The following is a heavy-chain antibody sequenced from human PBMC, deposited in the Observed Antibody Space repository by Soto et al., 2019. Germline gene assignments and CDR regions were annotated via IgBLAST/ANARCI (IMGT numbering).Heavy chain of an antibody. D-gene: IGHD4-4*01. Sequence: QVQLQESGPGLVKPSQTLSLTCTVSGGSISSGGYYWSWIRQHPGKGLEWIGYIYYSGSTYYNPSLKSRVTISVDTSKNQFSLKLSSVTAADTTVYYCARDTTYSNDGDWYFDLWGRGTLVTVSS. CDR3: ARDTTYSNDGDWYFDL. CDR2: IYYSGST. CDR1: GGSISSGGYY. V-gene: IGHV4-31*03. J-gene: IGHJ2*01.